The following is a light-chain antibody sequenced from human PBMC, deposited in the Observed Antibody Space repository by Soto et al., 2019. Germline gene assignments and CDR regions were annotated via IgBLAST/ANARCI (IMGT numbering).Light chain of an antibody. CDR1: SSDVGAYNY. CDR3: ISYTSSSTWV. V-gene: IGLV2-14*01. Sequence: QSVLTQPASVSGSPGQSITISCTGTSSDVGAYNYVSWYQQHPGKAPKLMIYEVSNRPSGVSDRFSGSRSGNTASLTISGLQAEDESDYYCISYTSSSTWVFGGGTQLTGL. J-gene: IGLJ3*02. CDR2: EVS.